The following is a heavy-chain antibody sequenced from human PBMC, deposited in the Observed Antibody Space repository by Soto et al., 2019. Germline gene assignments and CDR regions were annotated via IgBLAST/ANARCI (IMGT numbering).Heavy chain of an antibody. D-gene: IGHD3-9*01. CDR1: GFTFSSYS. V-gene: IGHV3-21*01. J-gene: IGHJ3*02. CDR2: ISSSSSYI. CDR3: AVAVLRYFDWLPHDAFDI. Sequence: GGSLRLSCAASGFTFSSYSMNWVRQAPGKGLEWVSSISSSSSYIYYADSVKGRFTISRDNAKNSLYLQMNSLRAEDTAVYYCAVAVLRYFDWLPHDAFDIWGQGTMVTVSS.